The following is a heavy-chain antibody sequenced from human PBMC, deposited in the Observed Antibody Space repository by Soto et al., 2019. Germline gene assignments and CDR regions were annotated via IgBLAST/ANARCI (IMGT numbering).Heavy chain of an antibody. V-gene: IGHV4-59*08. CDR3: ARQDSSGWWGWFDP. D-gene: IGHD6-19*01. CDR1: GGSISSYY. J-gene: IGHJ5*02. Sequence: SETLSLTCTVSGGSISSYYWSWIRQPPGKGLEWIGYIYYSGSTNYNPSLKSRVTISVDTSKNQFSLKLSSVTAADTAVYYCARQDSSGWWGWFDPWGQGTLVTVSS. CDR2: IYYSGST.